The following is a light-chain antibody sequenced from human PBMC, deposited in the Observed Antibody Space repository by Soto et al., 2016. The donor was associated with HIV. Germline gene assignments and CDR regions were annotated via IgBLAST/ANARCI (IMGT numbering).Light chain of an antibody. CDR1: QTISSY. Sequence: DIQMTQSPSSLSAYVGDRVTITCRASQTISSYINWYQQKPGKAPKLLMYAASSLQSGVPSRFSGSGSGTDFTLTISSLQPEDFATYYCQQSYSTPETFGQGTKLEI. CDR2: AAS. V-gene: IGKV1-39*01. CDR3: QQSYSTPET. J-gene: IGKJ2*01.